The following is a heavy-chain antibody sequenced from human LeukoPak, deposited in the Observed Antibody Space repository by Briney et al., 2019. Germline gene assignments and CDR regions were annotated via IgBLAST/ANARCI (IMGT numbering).Heavy chain of an antibody. CDR3: IRGPTYFDY. CDR1: GFPFSGSG. J-gene: IGHJ4*02. V-gene: IGHV3-33*03. Sequence: GSSLRLSCAASGFPFSGSGMHWVRQAPGKGLEWVAVVWYDGSHQYYADSVKGRFTISRDNAKSTLYLQMNRLRAEDTAVYYCIRGPTYFDYWGQGILVTVSS. CDR2: VWYDGSHQ.